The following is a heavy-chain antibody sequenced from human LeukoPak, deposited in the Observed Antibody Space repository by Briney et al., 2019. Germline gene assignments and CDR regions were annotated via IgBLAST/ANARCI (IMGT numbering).Heavy chain of an antibody. CDR1: GFTFSSYG. J-gene: IGHJ4*02. V-gene: IGHV3-30*18. CDR2: ISYDGSNK. CDR3: AKTALICSSTSCYTFDY. D-gene: IGHD2-2*01. Sequence: GGSLRLSCAASGFTFSSYGMHWVRQAPGKGLEWVAVISYDGSNKYYADSVKGRFTISRDNSKNTLYLQMNSLRAEDTAVYYCAKTALICSSTSCYTFDYWGQGTLVTVSS.